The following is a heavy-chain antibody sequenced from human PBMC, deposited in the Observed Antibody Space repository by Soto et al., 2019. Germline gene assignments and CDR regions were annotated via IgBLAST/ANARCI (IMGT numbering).Heavy chain of an antibody. CDR2: IYYTGAA. D-gene: IGHD2-2*01. CDR1: VGSITTGGTY. Sequence: SETLSLTCSVSVGSITTGGTYWSWARLLPGKGLQWVGYIYYTGAAYYNPALESRVTISLDTSENRFSLKLTSVTAADTAVYYCARGPFNTISFDFWGHGRQVTVSS. J-gene: IGHJ4*01. CDR3: ARGPFNTISFDF. V-gene: IGHV4-31*03.